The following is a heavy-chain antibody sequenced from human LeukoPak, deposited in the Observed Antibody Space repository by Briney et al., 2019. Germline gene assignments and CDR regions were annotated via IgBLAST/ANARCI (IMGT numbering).Heavy chain of an antibody. J-gene: IGHJ4*02. Sequence: ASVKVSCKASGYTFTSYYMHWVRQAPGQGLDWMGKINPSGGSTSYAQKFQGRVTMTRDTSTSTVYMELSSLRSEDTAVYYCASQEGDYGDYSFDYWGQGTLVTVSS. CDR1: GYTFTSYY. D-gene: IGHD4-17*01. CDR3: ASQEGDYGDYSFDY. V-gene: IGHV1-46*01. CDR2: INPSGGST.